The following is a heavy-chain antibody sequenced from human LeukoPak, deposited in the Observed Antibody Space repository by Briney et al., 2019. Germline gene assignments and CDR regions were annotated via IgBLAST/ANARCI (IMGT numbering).Heavy chain of an antibody. D-gene: IGHD4-17*01. CDR2: ISSSSSYM. Sequence: GGSLRLSCAASGFTFSSYSMNWVGQARGKGLEGVSSISSSSSYMYYADSVKGGFTISRDNAKTSLYLQMNSLRAEDTAVYYCAREGGYGDTTAAFDIWGQGTMVTVSS. J-gene: IGHJ3*02. V-gene: IGHV3-21*01. CDR1: GFTFSSYS. CDR3: AREGGYGDTTAAFDI.